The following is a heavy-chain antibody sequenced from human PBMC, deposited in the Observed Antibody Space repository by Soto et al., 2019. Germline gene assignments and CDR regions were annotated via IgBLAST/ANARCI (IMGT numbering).Heavy chain of an antibody. J-gene: IGHJ3*02. CDR2: ISYDGSNK. CDR3: ARDHRYALDI. V-gene: IGHV3-30*03. Sequence: PGGSLRLSCAASGFTFSSYAMSWVRQAPGKGLEWVAVISYDGSNKYYADSVKGRFTISRDNSKNTLYLQMNSLRDEDTAVYYCARDHRYALDIWGQETRVTV. CDR1: GFTFSSYA.